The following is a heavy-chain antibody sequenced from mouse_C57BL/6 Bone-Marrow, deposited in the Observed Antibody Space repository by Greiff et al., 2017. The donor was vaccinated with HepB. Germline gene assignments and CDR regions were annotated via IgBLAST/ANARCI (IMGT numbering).Heavy chain of an antibody. CDR3: ARVADY. Sequence: EVKLMESGGGLVKPGGSLKLSCAASGFTFSSYAMTWVRQTPEKRLEWVATISDGGSYTYYPDNVKGRFTISRDNAKNNLYLQMSHLKSEDTAMYYCARVADYWGQGTSVTVSS. CDR1: GFTFSSYA. V-gene: IGHV5-4*03. CDR2: ISDGGSYT. D-gene: IGHD1-1*01. J-gene: IGHJ4*01.